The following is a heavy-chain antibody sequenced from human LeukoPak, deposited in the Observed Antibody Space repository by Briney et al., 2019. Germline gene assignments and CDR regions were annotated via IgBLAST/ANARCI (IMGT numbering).Heavy chain of an antibody. D-gene: IGHD6-19*01. CDR1: GFTFSSYG. CDR2: IRYDGSNK. V-gene: IGHV3-30*02. CDR3: AKGGVVPAAMRPGIAVAVPPVGAFDI. Sequence: GGSLRLSCAASGFTFSSYGIHWVRQAPGKGLEWVAFIRYDGSNKYYTDSVKGRFTISRDNSKNTLYLQMNSLRAEDTAVYYCAKGGVVPAAMRPGIAVAVPPVGAFDIWGQGTMVTVSS. J-gene: IGHJ3*02.